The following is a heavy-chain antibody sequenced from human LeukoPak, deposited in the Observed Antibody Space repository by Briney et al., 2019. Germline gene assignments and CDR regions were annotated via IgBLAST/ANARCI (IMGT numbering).Heavy chain of an antibody. J-gene: IGHJ5*02. V-gene: IGHV4-59*08. D-gene: IGHD6-19*01. CDR2: IYYSGST. CDR3: ARHVLELPGIAVAPWFDP. CDR1: GGSFSGYY. Sequence: MPSETLSLTCAVYGGSFSGYYWSWIRQPPGKGLEWIGYIYYSGSTNYNPSLKSRVTISVDTSKNQFSLKLSSVTAADTAVYYCARHVLELPGIAVAPWFDPWGQGTLVTVSS.